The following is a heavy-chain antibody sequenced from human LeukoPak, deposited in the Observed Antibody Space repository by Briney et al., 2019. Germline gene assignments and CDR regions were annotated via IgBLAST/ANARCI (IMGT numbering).Heavy chain of an antibody. CDR2: ISGYNGNT. CDR3: ARGGTHSDDWFDP. J-gene: IGHJ5*02. Sequence: ASVKLSCKSSGYTFGSYGISWVRQAPGQGLEWMGWISGYNGNTKYAQTWQGRVTLTTDTSTSTAYMELRSLTTDDTAVYYCARGGTHSDDWFDPWGQGTLVTVSS. D-gene: IGHD5-18*01. V-gene: IGHV1-18*04. CDR1: GYTFGSYG.